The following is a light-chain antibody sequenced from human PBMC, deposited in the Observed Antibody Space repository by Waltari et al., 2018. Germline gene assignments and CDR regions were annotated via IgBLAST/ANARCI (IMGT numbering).Light chain of an antibody. CDR3: LQHNSYPLT. CDR2: GAS. J-gene: IGKJ4*02. CDR1: QAIRIG. V-gene: IGKV1-17*01. Sequence: DIQMTQSPSSLSASVGDRVTITCRASQAIRIGLGWFQQKPGKAPKLLIHGASRLQSGVPSRFSGSGSGTEFTLTINSLQPEDFATYYCLQHNSYPLTFGGGTKVEIK.